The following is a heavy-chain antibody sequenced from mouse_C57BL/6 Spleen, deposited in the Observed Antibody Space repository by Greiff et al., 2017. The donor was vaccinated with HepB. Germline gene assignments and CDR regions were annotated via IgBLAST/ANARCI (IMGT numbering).Heavy chain of an antibody. D-gene: IGHD2-2*01. Sequence: EVMLVESGEGLVKPGGSLKLSCAASGFTFSSYAMSWVRQTPEKRLEWVAYISSGGDYIYYADTVKGRFTISRDNARNTLYLQMSSLKSEDTAMYYCTRVVTPYYFDYWGQGTTLTVSS. J-gene: IGHJ2*01. CDR1: GFTFSSYA. CDR2: ISSGGDYI. V-gene: IGHV5-9-1*02. CDR3: TRVVTPYYFDY.